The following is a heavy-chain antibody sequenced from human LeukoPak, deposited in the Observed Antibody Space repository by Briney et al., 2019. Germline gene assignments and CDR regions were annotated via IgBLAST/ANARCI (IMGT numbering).Heavy chain of an antibody. D-gene: IGHD5-12*01. CDR2: INPNSGGT. CDR1: GYTFTGYY. V-gene: IGHV1-2*02. J-gene: IGHJ4*02. Sequence: ASVKVSCKASGYTFTGYYMHWVRQAPGQGLEWMGWINPNSGGTNYAQKFQGRVTMTRDTPISTAYMELSRLRSDDTAVYYCARSAAAGRTVATFGYWGQGTLVIVSS. CDR3: ARSAAAGRTVATFGY.